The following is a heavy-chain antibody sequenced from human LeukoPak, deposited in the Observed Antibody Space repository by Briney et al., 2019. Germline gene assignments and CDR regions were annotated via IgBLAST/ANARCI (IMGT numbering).Heavy chain of an antibody. J-gene: IGHJ3*02. CDR2: IIPIFGTA. V-gene: IGHV1-69*06. D-gene: IGHD6-6*01. CDR3: ARVLFSSIAARHGAFDI. Sequence: AAVKVSCKASGGTFSSYAISWVRQAPGQGLEWMGGIIPIFGTANYAQKFQGRVTITADKSTSTAYMELSSLRSEDTAVYYCARVLFSSIAARHGAFDIWGQGTMVTVSS. CDR1: GGTFSSYA.